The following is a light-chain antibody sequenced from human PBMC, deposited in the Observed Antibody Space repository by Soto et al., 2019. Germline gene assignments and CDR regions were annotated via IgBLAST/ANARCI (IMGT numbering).Light chain of an antibody. J-gene: IGKJ1*01. Sequence: DIQMTQSPSTLSASVGDRVTITCRASQSISSRLAWYQQKPGKVPKLLIYKASSLERGAPSRFSGSGSGTEITLTISSLQPDDFATYYCQQYDSYSWTCGQGTKVEI. V-gene: IGKV1-5*03. CDR1: QSISSR. CDR2: KAS. CDR3: QQYDSYSWT.